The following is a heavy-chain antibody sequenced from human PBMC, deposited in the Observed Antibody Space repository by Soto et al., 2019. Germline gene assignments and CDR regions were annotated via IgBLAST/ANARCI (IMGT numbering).Heavy chain of an antibody. CDR1: GFTFSNAW. J-gene: IGHJ3*02. CDR2: IKSKTDGGTT. D-gene: IGHD3-22*01. V-gene: IGHV3-15*07. Sequence: GGSLRLSCAASGFTFSNAWMNWVRQAPGKGLEWVGRIKSKTDGGTTDYAAPVKGRFTISRDDSKNTLYLQLNSLRAEDTAIYYCAKYDRFNENGFKIWSQGTLVTVS. CDR3: AKYDRFNENGFKI.